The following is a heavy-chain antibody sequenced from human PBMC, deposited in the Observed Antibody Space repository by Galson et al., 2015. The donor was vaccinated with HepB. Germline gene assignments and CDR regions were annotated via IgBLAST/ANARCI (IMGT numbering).Heavy chain of an antibody. CDR3: ARGADMAKTGY. J-gene: IGHJ4*02. Sequence: ETLSLTCAVYGGSLSGHYWGWIRQPPGEGLEWIGEMHPSGSTHYKPSLTGRVTVSVDTSKNQFSLKVTSVTAADTAVYYCARGADMAKTGYWGQGTLVTVSS. V-gene: IGHV4-34*01. CDR2: MHPSGST. D-gene: IGHD5-24*01. CDR1: GGSLSGHY.